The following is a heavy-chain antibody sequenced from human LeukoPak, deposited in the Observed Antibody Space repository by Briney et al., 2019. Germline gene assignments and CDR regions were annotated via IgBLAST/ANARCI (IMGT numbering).Heavy chain of an antibody. CDR3: ARRNGQDIVATFRRRYYFDY. CDR2: IYHSGST. D-gene: IGHD5-12*01. Sequence: SETLSLTCTVSGYSISSGHHWGWIRQPPGKGLEWIGSIYHSGSTYYNPSLKSRVTISINTSKNQFSLKLSSVTAADTAVYYCARRNGQDIVATFRRRYYFDYWGQGTLVTVSS. J-gene: IGHJ4*02. V-gene: IGHV4-38-2*02. CDR1: GYSISSGHH.